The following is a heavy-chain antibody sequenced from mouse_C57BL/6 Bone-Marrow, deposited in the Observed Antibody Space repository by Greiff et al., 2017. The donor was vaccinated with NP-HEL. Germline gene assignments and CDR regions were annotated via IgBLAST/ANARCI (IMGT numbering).Heavy chain of an antibody. D-gene: IGHD1-1*01. CDR1: GYAFSSSW. Sequence: QVQLQQSGPELVKPGASVKISCKASGYAFSSSWMNWVKQRPGKGLEWIGRIYPGDGDTNCNGKFKGKATLTADKSSSTAYMQLSSLTSEDSAVYFCARGVTTVVVDYWGQGTTLTVSS. V-gene: IGHV1-82*01. J-gene: IGHJ2*01. CDR2: IYPGDGDT. CDR3: ARGVTTVVVDY.